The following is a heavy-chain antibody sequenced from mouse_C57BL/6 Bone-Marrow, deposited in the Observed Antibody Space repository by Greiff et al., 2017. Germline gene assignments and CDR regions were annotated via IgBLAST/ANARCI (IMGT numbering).Heavy chain of an antibody. D-gene: IGHD2-1*01. V-gene: IGHV5-16*01. J-gene: IGHJ4*01. CDR3: ARDKGNSYAMDY. CDR1: GFTFSDYY. Sequence: EVKLVESEGGLVQPGSSMKLSCTASGFTFSDYYMAWVRQVPEKGLEWVANINYDGSSTYYLDSLKSRFIISRDNAKNILYLQMSSLKSEDTATYYCARDKGNSYAMDYWGQGTSVTVSS. CDR2: INYDGSST.